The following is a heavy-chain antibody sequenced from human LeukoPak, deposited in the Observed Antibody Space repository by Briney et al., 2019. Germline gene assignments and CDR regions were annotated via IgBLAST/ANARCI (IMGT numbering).Heavy chain of an antibody. D-gene: IGHD3-22*01. J-gene: IGHJ4*02. Sequence: PGGSLSLSCAASGFTFSSYAMHWVRQAPGKGLEWVAVISYDGSNKYYADSVKGRFTISRDNSKNTVYLQMNSLRVEDTAVYYCAKSLTYYHENSDSIWGQGTLVTVSS. CDR1: GFTFSSYA. V-gene: IGHV3-30-3*02. CDR3: AKSLTYYHENSDSI. CDR2: ISYDGSNK.